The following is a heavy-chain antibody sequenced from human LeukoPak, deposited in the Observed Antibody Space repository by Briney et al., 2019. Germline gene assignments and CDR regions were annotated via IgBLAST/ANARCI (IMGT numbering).Heavy chain of an antibody. J-gene: IGHJ3*02. D-gene: IGHD1-26*01. Sequence: GGSLSHSCAASGFTFSSYSMNWVRQAPGEGLEWVSYISSSSSTIYYADSVKGQFTISRDNAKNSLYLQMNSLRDEDTAVYYCARDWKWELLHAFDIWGQGTMVTVSS. V-gene: IGHV3-48*02. CDR3: ARDWKWELLHAFDI. CDR1: GFTFSSYS. CDR2: ISSSSSTI.